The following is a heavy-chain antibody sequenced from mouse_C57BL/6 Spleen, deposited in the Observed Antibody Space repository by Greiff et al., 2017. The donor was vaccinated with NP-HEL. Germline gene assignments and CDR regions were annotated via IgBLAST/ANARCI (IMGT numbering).Heavy chain of an antibody. D-gene: IGHD1-1*01. CDR1: GYTFTSYL. Sequence: QVHVKQPGAELVRPGSSVKLSCKASGYTFTSYLMHWVKQRPIQGLEWIGNIDPSDSETHYNQKFKDKATLTVDKSSSTAYMQLSSLTSEDSAVYYCARRYYGSYAMDYWGQGTSVTVSS. CDR3: ARRYYGSYAMDY. CDR2: IDPSDSET. J-gene: IGHJ4*01. V-gene: IGHV1-52*01.